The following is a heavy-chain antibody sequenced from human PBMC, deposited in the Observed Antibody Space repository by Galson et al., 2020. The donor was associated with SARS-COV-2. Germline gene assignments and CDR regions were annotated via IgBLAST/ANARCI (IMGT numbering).Heavy chain of an antibody. V-gene: IGHV1-18*04. Sequence: ASVTVSCKASRYTFTRNGIRCVRQAPGQGLEWMGWISAYNGNTNYAQKLQGRVTMTTDTSTSTAYMELRSLRSDDPAVYYCARDTLYYEYVWGSDRLDVWGQGTTVTVSS. D-gene: IGHD3-16*02. CDR1: RYTFTRNG. CDR2: ISAYNGNT. CDR3: ARDTLYYEYVWGSDRLDV. J-gene: IGHJ6*02.